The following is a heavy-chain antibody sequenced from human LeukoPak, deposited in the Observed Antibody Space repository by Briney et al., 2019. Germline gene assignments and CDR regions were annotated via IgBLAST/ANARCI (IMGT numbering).Heavy chain of an antibody. CDR1: GGSIRRYY. Sequence: PSETLSLTCTVSGGSIRRYYWSWIRQPAGKGLEWIGRIYTSGSTNYNPSLKSRVTMSVDTSKNQFSLKLSSVTAADTAVYYCARDSGSGSSFVFFSWGQGTLVTVSS. D-gene: IGHD3-10*01. V-gene: IGHV4-4*07. CDR3: ARDSGSGSSFVFFS. J-gene: IGHJ4*02. CDR2: IYTSGST.